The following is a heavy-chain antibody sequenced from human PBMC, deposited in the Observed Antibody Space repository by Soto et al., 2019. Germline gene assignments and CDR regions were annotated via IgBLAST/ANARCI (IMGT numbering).Heavy chain of an antibody. J-gene: IGHJ4*02. V-gene: IGHV4-31*01. Sequence: QVQLQESGPGLVKPSQTLSLTCTVSGGSISSGGYYWSWIRQHPGKGLEWIGYIYYSGITYYNPXXXXXXXXXXXXXXXXXXXXXXXXXXXXXXXXXXXXXIDYWGQGTLVTVSS. CDR2: IYYSGIT. CDR3: XXXIDY. CDR1: GGSISSGGYY.